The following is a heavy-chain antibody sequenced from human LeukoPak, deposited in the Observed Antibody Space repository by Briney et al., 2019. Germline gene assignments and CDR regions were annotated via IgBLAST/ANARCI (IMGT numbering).Heavy chain of an antibody. CDR1: GDSVPRNSAA. D-gene: IGHD5-24*01. J-gene: IGHJ5*02. Sequence: SQTLSLTCAISGDSVPRNSAAWNWIRQSPSRGVEWLGRTYYRSKWYNDYAVSVESRLTINPDTSKNQLSLQLNSVTPEDTAVYYCARADGDRDGYNFWFDPWGQGTLVTVSS. CDR3: ARADGDRDGYNFWFDP. V-gene: IGHV6-1*01. CDR2: TYYRSKWYN.